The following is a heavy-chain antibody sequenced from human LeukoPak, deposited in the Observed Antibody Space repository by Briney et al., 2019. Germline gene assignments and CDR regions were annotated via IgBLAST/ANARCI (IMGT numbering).Heavy chain of an antibody. D-gene: IGHD3-16*01. J-gene: IGHJ4*02. CDR2: IYYNGNT. CDR3: ARARGYFDY. V-gene: IGHV4-59*11. Sequence: SETLSLTCTVSGGSISNHYWSWIWQPPGKGLGWIGYIYYNGNTNYNPSLKSRVTLSVDTSKNQFSLKLSSVTAADTAVYYCARARGYFDYWGQGTLVTVSS. CDR1: GGSISNHY.